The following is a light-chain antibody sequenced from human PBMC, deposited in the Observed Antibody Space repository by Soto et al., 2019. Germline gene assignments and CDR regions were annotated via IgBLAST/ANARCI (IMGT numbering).Light chain of an antibody. CDR3: QQSYSTPIT. J-gene: IGKJ5*01. CDR2: AAS. Sequence: DIQMTQSPSSLSASVEDRVTITCGASQSISSYLNWYQQKPGKAPXVLIYAASNLQSGVPSRFSGSGSGTDFTLTISSLQPEDFATYYCQQSYSTPITFGQGTRLE. V-gene: IGKV1-39*01. CDR1: QSISSY.